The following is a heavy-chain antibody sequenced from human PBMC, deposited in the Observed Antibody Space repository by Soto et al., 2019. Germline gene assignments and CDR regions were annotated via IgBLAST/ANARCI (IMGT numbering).Heavy chain of an antibody. CDR3: AREITMVRGVTTHTRPRVYYYGMDV. CDR2: TYYRSKWYN. J-gene: IGHJ6*02. Sequence: QSQTLSLTCAISGDSVSSNSAAWNWIRQSPSRGLEWLGRTYYRSKWYNDYAVSVKSRITINPDTSKNQFSLQLNSVTPEDTAVYYCAREITMVRGVTTHTRPRVYYYGMDVWGQGTTVTVSS. V-gene: IGHV6-1*01. CDR1: GDSVSSNSAA. D-gene: IGHD3-10*01.